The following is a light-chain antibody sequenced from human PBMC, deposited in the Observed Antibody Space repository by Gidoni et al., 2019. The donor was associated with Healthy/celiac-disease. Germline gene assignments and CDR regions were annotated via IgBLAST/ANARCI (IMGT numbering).Light chain of an antibody. CDR3: QQYNSPWT. J-gene: IGKJ1*01. Sequence: DLQMTQSPSTLSASVGDRVTITCRASQSISSWLAWYQQKPGKAPKLLIYDASSLESGVPSRFSGSGSGTEFTLTISSLQPDDFATYYCQQYNSPWTFGQXTKVEIK. CDR2: DAS. V-gene: IGKV1-5*01. CDR1: QSISSW.